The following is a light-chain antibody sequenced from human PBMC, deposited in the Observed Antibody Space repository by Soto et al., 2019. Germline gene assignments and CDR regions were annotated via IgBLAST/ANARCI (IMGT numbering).Light chain of an antibody. CDR2: EVT. Sequence: QSALTQPPSASGSPGQSVTISCTGTSSDVGGYNYVSWFQQNPGKAPKLMIYEVTKRPSGVPDRFSGSKSGNTASLTVSGLQAEDEADYYGASYGGTDVVFGGGTKLTVL. J-gene: IGLJ2*01. CDR1: SSDVGGYNY. V-gene: IGLV2-8*01. CDR3: ASYGGTDVV.